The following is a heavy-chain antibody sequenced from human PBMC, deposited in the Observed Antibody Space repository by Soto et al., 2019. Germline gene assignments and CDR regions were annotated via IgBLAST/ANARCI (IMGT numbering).Heavy chain of an antibody. J-gene: IGHJ4*02. CDR3: ARDNNGRGSSWPFDY. V-gene: IGHV1-18*04. CDR2: ISAYNGNT. Sequence: QVQLVQSGAEVKKPGASVKVSCKASGYTFTSYGISWVRQAPGQGLEWMGWISAYNGNTNYAQKLQGRVTMTTDTSTSTAYMELRSLRSDYTAVYYCARDNNGRGSSWPFDYWGQGTLVTVSS. D-gene: IGHD6-13*01. CDR1: GYTFTSYG.